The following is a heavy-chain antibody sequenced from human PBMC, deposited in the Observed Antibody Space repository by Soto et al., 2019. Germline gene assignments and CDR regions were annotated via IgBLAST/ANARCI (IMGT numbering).Heavy chain of an antibody. Sequence: GGSLRLSCAASGFTFDDYAMHWVRQAPGKGLEWVSGISWNSGSIDYADSVKGRFTISRNNAKNSLYLQMNSLRAEDTALYYYAKDSLSAPYYMDVWGKGTTVTVSS. CDR3: AKDSLSAPYYMDV. CDR2: ISWNSGSI. V-gene: IGHV3-9*01. CDR1: GFTFDDYA. D-gene: IGHD3-10*01. J-gene: IGHJ6*03.